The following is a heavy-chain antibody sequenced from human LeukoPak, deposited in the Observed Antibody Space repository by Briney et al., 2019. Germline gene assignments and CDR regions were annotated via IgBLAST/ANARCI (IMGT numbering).Heavy chain of an antibody. Sequence: GASVKVSCKASGYTFTCYYMHWVRQAPGQGLEWMGWINPNSGGTNYAQKFQGRVTMTRDTSISTAYMELSRLRSDDTAVYYCATPGPYSPSWYLIDYWGQGTLVTVTS. CDR3: ATPGPYSPSWYLIDY. D-gene: IGHD6-13*01. CDR1: GYTFTCYY. CDR2: INPNSGGT. J-gene: IGHJ4*02. V-gene: IGHV1-2*02.